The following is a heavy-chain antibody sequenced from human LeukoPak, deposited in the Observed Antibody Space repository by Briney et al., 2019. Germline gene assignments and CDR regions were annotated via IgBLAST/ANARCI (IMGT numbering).Heavy chain of an antibody. D-gene: IGHD2-8*01. Sequence: SETLSLTCTVSGGSISSYYWSWIRQPPGKGLEWIGYIYYSGSTNYNPSLKSRATISVDTSKNQFSLKLSSVTAADTAVYYCARVRCTNGVCYRRSRFDPWGQGTLVTVSS. J-gene: IGHJ5*02. V-gene: IGHV4-59*08. CDR3: ARVRCTNGVCYRRSRFDP. CDR2: IYYSGST. CDR1: GGSISSYY.